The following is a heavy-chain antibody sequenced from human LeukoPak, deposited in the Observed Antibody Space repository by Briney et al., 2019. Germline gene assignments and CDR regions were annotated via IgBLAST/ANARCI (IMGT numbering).Heavy chain of an antibody. J-gene: IGHJ4*02. CDR3: ARGSRWYPDY. V-gene: IGHV4-59*01. Sequence: SETLSLTCTVSGGSISSYYWSWIRQPPGKGLEWIGYIYYSGSTNYNPSLKSRVTISVDTSKNQFSLKLSSVTAADTAVYYCARGSRWYPDYWGQGTLVTVSS. CDR1: GGSISSYY. D-gene: IGHD4-23*01. CDR2: IYYSGST.